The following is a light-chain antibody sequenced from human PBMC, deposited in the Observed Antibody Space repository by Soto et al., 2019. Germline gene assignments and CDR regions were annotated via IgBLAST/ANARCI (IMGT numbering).Light chain of an antibody. Sequence: EIVLTQSPATLSLSPGERATLSCRASQSINSYLAWYQQKPGQPPRLLIYDASNRATGIPARFSGSGSGTDFTLTISSLEAEDFAVFYCQQRSNWPLTFGGGTKVEIK. J-gene: IGKJ4*01. CDR2: DAS. V-gene: IGKV3-11*01. CDR1: QSINSY. CDR3: QQRSNWPLT.